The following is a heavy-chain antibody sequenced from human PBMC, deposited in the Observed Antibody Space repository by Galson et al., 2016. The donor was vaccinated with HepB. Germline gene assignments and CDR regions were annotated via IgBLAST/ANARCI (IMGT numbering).Heavy chain of an antibody. D-gene: IGHD2-2*01. CDR3: ARGDCSSSTCYVIWFDP. CDR1: GFTFSTYA. J-gene: IGHJ5*02. V-gene: IGHV3-30*04. CDR2: ISFDGSNK. Sequence: SLRLSCAASGFTFSTYAIHWVRQAPGKGLEWVAVISFDGSNKYYADSVRGRFTISRDNGKNSLYLQMGSLRAEDTAVYYCARGDCSSSTCYVIWFDPWGQGTLVTVSP.